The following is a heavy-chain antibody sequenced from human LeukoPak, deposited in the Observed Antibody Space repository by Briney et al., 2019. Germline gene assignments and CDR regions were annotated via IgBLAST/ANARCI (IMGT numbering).Heavy chain of an antibody. Sequence: PGGSLRLSCSASGFTFSSYAMHWVRQAPGKGLEYVSAISSNGGSTYYADSVKGRFTISRDNSKNTLYLQMSSLRAEDTAVYYCVKVVWAVAGLPGAFDIWGQGTMVTVSS. V-gene: IGHV3-64D*09. CDR3: VKVVWAVAGLPGAFDI. CDR1: GFTFSSYA. CDR2: ISSNGGST. J-gene: IGHJ3*02. D-gene: IGHD6-19*01.